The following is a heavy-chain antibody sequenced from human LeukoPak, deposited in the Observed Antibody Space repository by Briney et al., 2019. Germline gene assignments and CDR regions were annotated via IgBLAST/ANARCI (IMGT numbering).Heavy chain of an antibody. D-gene: IGHD6-19*01. Sequence: TGGSLRLSCAASGFTFSSYAMSWVRQAPGKGLEWVSSIDASGGATYYADSVKGRFTISRDNSKNTFYLQMNNLRAEDTAVYFCAKSSGSVWYGWFAPWGQGTLVTVSS. CDR1: GFTFSSYA. J-gene: IGHJ5*02. CDR3: AKSSGSVWYGWFAP. V-gene: IGHV3-23*01. CDR2: IDASGGAT.